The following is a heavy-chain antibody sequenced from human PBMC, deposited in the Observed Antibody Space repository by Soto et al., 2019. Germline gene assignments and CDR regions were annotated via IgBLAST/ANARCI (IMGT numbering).Heavy chain of an antibody. CDR2: IYYSGNT. CDR1: GYSISSSNW. J-gene: IGHJ5*02. D-gene: IGHD2-15*01. CDR3: ARTAPLYCSGGSCYAHWFDP. V-gene: IGHV4-28*01. Sequence: QVQLQESGPGLVKPSDTLSLICAVSGYSISSSNWWGWIRQPPGKGLEWIGYIYYSGNTYYNPSLRTPVTVSVDKSTNQLSRKLSSVTAVDTAVSYCARTAPLYCSGGSCYAHWFDPWGQGTLVTVSS.